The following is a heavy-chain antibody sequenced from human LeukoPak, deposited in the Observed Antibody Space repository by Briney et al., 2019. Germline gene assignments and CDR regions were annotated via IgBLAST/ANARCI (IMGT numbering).Heavy chain of an antibody. CDR2: IIPIFGTA. D-gene: IGHD2-2*01. V-gene: IGHV1-69*06. CDR3: ASVQDCSSTSCV. CDR1: GGTFSSYA. J-gene: IGHJ4*02. Sequence: GASVKVSCKASGGTFSSYAISWVRQAPGQGLEWMGGIIPIFGTANYAQKFQGRVTITADKSTSTAYMELSSLRSEDTAVYYCASVQDCSSTSCVWGQGTLVTVSS.